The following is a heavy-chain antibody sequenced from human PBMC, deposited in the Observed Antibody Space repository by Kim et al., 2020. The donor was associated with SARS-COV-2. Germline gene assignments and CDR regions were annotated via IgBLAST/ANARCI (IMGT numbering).Heavy chain of an antibody. CDR3: ARHSFQQLEGHFDY. Sequence: SETLSLTCTVSGGSISSYYWSWIRQPPGKGLEWIGYIYYSGSTNYNPSLKSRVTISVDTSKNQFSLKLSSVTAADTAVYYCARHSFQQLEGHFDYWGQGTLVTVSS. D-gene: IGHD6-13*01. J-gene: IGHJ4*02. CDR2: IYYSGST. V-gene: IGHV4-59*08. CDR1: GGSISSYY.